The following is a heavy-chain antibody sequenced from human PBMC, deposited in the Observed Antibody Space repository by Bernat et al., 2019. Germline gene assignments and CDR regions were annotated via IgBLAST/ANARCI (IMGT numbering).Heavy chain of an antibody. D-gene: IGHD3-9*01. CDR1: GFTFSSYS. Sequence: EVQLVESGGGLVKPGGSLRLSCAASGFTFSSYSMNWVRQAPGKGLEWVSSISSSSSYINYADSVKGRITIARDNAKNSLYLQMNSLRAEDTAVYYCARDQSLNDYWGQGTLVTVSS. CDR3: ARDQSLNDY. CDR2: ISSSSSYI. J-gene: IGHJ4*02. V-gene: IGHV3-21*01.